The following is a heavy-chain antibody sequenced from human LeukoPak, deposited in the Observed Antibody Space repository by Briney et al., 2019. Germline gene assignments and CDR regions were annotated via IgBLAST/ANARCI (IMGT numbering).Heavy chain of an antibody. D-gene: IGHD2-2*01. CDR3: ATGGTHCSSTSCSLDY. V-gene: IGHV4-34*01. J-gene: IGHJ4*02. Sequence: PSETLSLTCAVYGGSFSGYYWSWIRQPPGKGLEWIGEINHSGSTNYNPSLKSRVTISVDTSKNQFSLKLSSVTAADTVVYYCATGGTHCSSTSCSLDYWGQGTLVTVSS. CDR1: GGSFSGYY. CDR2: INHSGST.